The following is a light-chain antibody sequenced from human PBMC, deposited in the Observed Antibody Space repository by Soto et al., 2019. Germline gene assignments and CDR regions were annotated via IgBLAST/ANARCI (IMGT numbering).Light chain of an antibody. V-gene: IGLV2-8*01. CDR2: EVT. J-gene: IGLJ2*01. CDR1: SSDVGGYNY. CDR3: SSFAGGGNPVL. Sequence: QSALTQPPSAPGSLGQSVTISCTGTSSDVGGYNYVSWHQQHPGKAPKVTIYEVTKRPPGVPDRFSGSKSGNTASLTVSGLQAEDEADYYCSSFAGGGNPVLLGGGTKLTVL.